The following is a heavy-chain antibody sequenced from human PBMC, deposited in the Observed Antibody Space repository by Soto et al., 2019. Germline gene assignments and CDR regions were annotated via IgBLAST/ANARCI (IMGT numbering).Heavy chain of an antibody. CDR3: AKHWGDPYAMGV. J-gene: IGHJ6*02. CDR2: IYPADSDT. Sequence: GESLRISCKGSGYSFPSQWIGWVRQTPGKGLEWMGSIYPADSDTRYSPSFQGQVTISADKSIGTAYLEWSNLKASDTAMYFCAKHWGDPYAMGVWGQGTTVTV. CDR1: GYSFPSQW. D-gene: IGHD2-2*01. V-gene: IGHV5-51*01.